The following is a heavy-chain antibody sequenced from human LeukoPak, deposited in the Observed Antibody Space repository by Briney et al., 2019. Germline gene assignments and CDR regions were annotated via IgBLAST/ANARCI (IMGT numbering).Heavy chain of an antibody. J-gene: IGHJ6*04. V-gene: IGHV3-7*01. D-gene: IGHD3-10*02. Sequence: GRSLRLSCAASGFTFSSYWMSWVRQAPGKGLEWVANIKQDGSEKYYVDSVKGRFTISRDNAKNSLYLQMNSLRAEDTAVYYCAELGITMIGGVWGKGTTVTISS. CDR1: GFTFSSYW. CDR2: IKQDGSEK. CDR3: AELGITMIGGV.